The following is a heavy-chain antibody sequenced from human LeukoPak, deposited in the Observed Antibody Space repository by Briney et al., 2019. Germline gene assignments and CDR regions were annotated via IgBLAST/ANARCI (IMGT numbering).Heavy chain of an antibody. D-gene: IGHD2-2*01. J-gene: IGHJ4*02. CDR3: AREEAYCSSPSCHLDY. CDR1: GYTFTGNF. Sequence: ASVKVSCKASGYTFTGNFMHWVRQAPGQGLEWMGWINPNSGGTNYAQKFQGRVTMTRDTSISTAYMELTRLRSDDTAVYYCAREEAYCSSPSCHLDYWGQGTLVTVSS. CDR2: INPNSGGT. V-gene: IGHV1-2*02.